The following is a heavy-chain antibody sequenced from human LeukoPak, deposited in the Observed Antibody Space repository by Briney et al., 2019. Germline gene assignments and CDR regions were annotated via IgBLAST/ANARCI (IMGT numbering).Heavy chain of an antibody. D-gene: IGHD5-18*01. Sequence: PGRSLRLSCAASGFTFSSYGMHWVRQAPGKGLEWVAVISYDGSNKYYADSVKGRFTISRVNSKNTLYLQMNSLRAEDTAVYYCAKGTWIQLWRDAFDIWGQGTMVTVSS. CDR3: AKGTWIQLWRDAFDI. J-gene: IGHJ3*02. CDR1: GFTFSSYG. V-gene: IGHV3-30*18. CDR2: ISYDGSNK.